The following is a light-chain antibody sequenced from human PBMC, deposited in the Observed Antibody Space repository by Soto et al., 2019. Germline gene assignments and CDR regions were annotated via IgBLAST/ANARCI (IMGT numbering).Light chain of an antibody. V-gene: IGKV3-20*01. CDR3: LQYGSPPYT. CDR1: QSVSSSY. CDR2: GAS. Sequence: EIVLTQSPGTLSLSPGERATLSCRASQSVSSSYLAWYQQKPGQAPRPLIYGASSSATGIPDMFSSSGSGTDFTLTISRLEPEDFAFYYRLQYGSPPYTFGQGTKLEIK. J-gene: IGKJ2*01.